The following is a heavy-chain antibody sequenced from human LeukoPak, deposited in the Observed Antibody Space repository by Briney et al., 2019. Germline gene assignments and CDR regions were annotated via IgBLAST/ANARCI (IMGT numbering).Heavy chain of an antibody. CDR3: ARDRQWLVDH. J-gene: IGHJ5*02. CDR1: GDSISSYY. V-gene: IGHV4-4*07. CDR2: VYVTGST. D-gene: IGHD6-19*01. Sequence: SETLSLTCTVPGDSISSYYWSWIRQPAGKGLEWIGRVYVTGSTNLNPALQSRVTMSVATSKNQFSLKLTSVTAADTAVYYCARDRQWLVDHWGQGTLVTVSS.